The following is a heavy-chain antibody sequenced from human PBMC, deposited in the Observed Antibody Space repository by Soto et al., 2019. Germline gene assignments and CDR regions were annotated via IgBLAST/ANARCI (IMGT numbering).Heavy chain of an antibody. CDR2: ISGYNGIT. J-gene: IGHJ4*02. Sequence: QVQLMQSGAEVKKPGASVKVSCKASGYTFTSYGISWVRQAPGQGLELMGWISGYNGITKFAQKFQGRVTMTTDTSTSTAYMELRSLRSDDTAVYYCARDIGYCSGGSCYTFDYWGQGSLVTVSS. V-gene: IGHV1-18*01. D-gene: IGHD2-15*01. CDR3: ARDIGYCSGGSCYTFDY. CDR1: GYTFTSYG.